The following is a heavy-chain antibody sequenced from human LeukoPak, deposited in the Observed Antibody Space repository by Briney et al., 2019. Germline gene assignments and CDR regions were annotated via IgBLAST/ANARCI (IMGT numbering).Heavy chain of an antibody. D-gene: IGHD3-10*01. CDR1: GYTFTGYY. CDR3: ARVLWFGESFFDY. V-gene: IGHV1-2*02. J-gene: IGHJ4*02. Sequence: ASVKVSCKASGYTFTGYYMHWVRQAPGQGLEWMGWISPNSGGTNYAQKFQGRVTMTRDTSISTAYMELSRLRSDDTAVYYCARVLWFGESFFDYWGQGTLVTVSS. CDR2: ISPNSGGT.